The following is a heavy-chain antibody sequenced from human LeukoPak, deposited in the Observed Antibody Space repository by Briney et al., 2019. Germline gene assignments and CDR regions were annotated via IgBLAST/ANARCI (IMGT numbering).Heavy chain of an antibody. J-gene: IGHJ3*02. CDR3: ASHSGSYYGAFDI. D-gene: IGHD1-26*01. Sequence: GGSLRLSCAASGFTFSSYAMSWVRQAPGKGLEWVSAISGSGGSTYYADSVKGRFTISRDNSKNTLYLQMNSLRAEDTAVYYCASHSGSYYGAFDIWGQGTMVTVSS. V-gene: IGHV3-23*01. CDR1: GFTFSSYA. CDR2: ISGSGGST.